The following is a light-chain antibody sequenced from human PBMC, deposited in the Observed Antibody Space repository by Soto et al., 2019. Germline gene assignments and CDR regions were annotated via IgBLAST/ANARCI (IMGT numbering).Light chain of an antibody. Sequence: QSVLIQPPSVSGSPGQSVTISCTGTSSDVWSYDFVSWYQHHPGTVPKPMIYNVSTQLSGVPDRFSGSKSGNTASLTISGLQAEDEADYYCSSYTSSSTYYVFGTGTKVTVL. CDR3: SSYTSSSTYYV. J-gene: IGLJ1*01. CDR2: NVS. CDR1: SSDVWSYDF. V-gene: IGLV2-18*02.